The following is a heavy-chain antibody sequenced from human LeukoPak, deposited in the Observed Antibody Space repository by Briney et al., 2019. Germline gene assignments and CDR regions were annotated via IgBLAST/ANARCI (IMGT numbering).Heavy chain of an antibody. CDR1: GGSISSSSYY. D-gene: IGHD3-10*01. CDR2: IYYSGST. V-gene: IGHV4-39*01. CDR3: ARQLSVLLWFGELVYNCFDP. Sequence: SETLSLTCTVSGGSISSSSYYWGWIRQPPGKGLEWIGSIYYSGSTYYKSSLKSRVTISVDTSKNQFSLNLSSVTAADTAVYYCARQLSVLLWFGELVYNCFDPWGQGTWSPSPQ. J-gene: IGHJ5*02.